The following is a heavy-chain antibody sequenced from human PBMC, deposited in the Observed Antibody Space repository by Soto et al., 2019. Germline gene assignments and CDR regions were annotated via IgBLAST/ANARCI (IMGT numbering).Heavy chain of an antibody. CDR2: INAGNGNT. V-gene: IGHV1-3*01. CDR1: GYTFTSYA. CDR3: ARGGTGTTFAYMDV. D-gene: IGHD1-7*01. Sequence: VASVKVSCKASGYTFTSYAMHWVRQAPGQRLEWMGWINAGNGNTKYSQKFQGRVTITRDTSASTAYMELSSLRSEDTAVYYCARGGTGTTFAYMDVWGKGTTVTVSS. J-gene: IGHJ6*03.